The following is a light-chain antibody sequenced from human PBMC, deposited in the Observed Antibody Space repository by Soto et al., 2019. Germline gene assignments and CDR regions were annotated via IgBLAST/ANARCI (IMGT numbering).Light chain of an antibody. J-gene: IGLJ1*01. Sequence: VLTQPPSASGTPGQRVTISCSGSSSNIGSNTVNWYQQLPGTAPKLLIYSNNQRPSGVPDRFSGSKSGTSASLAISGLQSEDEADYYRAAWDDSLNGYVFGTGTKVTVL. CDR2: SNN. V-gene: IGLV1-44*01. CDR3: AAWDDSLNGYV. CDR1: SSNIGSNT.